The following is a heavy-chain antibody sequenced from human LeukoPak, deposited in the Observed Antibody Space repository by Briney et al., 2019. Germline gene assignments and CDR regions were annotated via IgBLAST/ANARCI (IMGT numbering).Heavy chain of an antibody. D-gene: IGHD6-19*01. CDR3: ARDGGSAWFFRY. V-gene: IGHV3-30*04. Sequence: PGGSLRLSCAASRFTFSSYAMHWVRQAPGKGLEWVAVISHDGSNKYYADSVKGRFTISRDNAKNSLSLQMNSLRAEDTAVYYCARDGGSAWFFRYWGQGTLVTVSS. CDR2: ISHDGSNK. CDR1: RFTFSSYA. J-gene: IGHJ4*02.